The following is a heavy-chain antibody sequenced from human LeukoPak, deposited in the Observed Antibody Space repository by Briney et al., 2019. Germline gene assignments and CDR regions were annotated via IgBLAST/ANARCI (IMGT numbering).Heavy chain of an antibody. CDR1: GFTFSNYA. CDR2: ISGSGGST. D-gene: IGHD3-16*02. Sequence: AGGSLRLSCAASGFTFSNYAMSWVRQAPGKGLEWVSGISGSGGSTYYADFVKGRFTISRDNSKNTLYLQMNSLRAEDTAVYYCAKVDSDYVWGTYRPFDYWGQGTLVTVSS. CDR3: AKVDSDYVWGTYRPFDY. V-gene: IGHV3-23*01. J-gene: IGHJ4*02.